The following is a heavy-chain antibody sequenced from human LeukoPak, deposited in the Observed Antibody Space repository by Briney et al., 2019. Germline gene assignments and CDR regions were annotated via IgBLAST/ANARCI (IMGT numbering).Heavy chain of an antibody. CDR2: IYHSGST. V-gene: IGHV4-39*07. J-gene: IGHJ5*02. CDR3: ARGGQAEWELLANWFDP. Sequence: SETLSLTCTVSGGSISSGSYYWRWLRQPPGKGLEWNASIYHSGSTYYNPSLKSRVTISVDTSKNKFSLKLSSVTAADTAVYYCARGGQAEWELLANWFDPWGQGTLVTVSS. CDR1: GGSISSGSYY. D-gene: IGHD1-26*01.